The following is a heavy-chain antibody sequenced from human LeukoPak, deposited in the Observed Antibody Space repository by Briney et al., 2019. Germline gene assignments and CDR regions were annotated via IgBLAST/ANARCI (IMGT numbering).Heavy chain of an antibody. CDR3: ADSCSNTGCYTSGRWVY. J-gene: IGHJ4*02. V-gene: IGHV3-23*01. Sequence: GGSLRLSCAVSGFTFSRSAMSWVRQAPGKGLEWVSAISGNSDNTLYADSVKGRFTISRDNSKNTLYLQMNSLRSEDTALYYCADSCSNTGCYTSGRWVYWGQGTLVTVSS. D-gene: IGHD2-2*02. CDR2: ISGNSDNT. CDR1: GFTFSRSA.